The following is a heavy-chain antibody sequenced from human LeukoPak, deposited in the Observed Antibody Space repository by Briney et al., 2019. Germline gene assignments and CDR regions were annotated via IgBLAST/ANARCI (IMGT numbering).Heavy chain of an antibody. CDR2: ISYDGSNK. CDR1: GFTFSSYG. CDR3: AKAGRYCSSTSCYTHDAFDI. V-gene: IGHV3-30*18. Sequence: GGSLRLSCAASGFTFSSYGMHWVRQAPGKGLEWVAVISYDGSNKYYADSVKGRFTISRDNSKNTLYLQMNSLRAEDTAVYYCAKAGRYCSSTSCYTHDAFDIWGQGTMVTVSS. J-gene: IGHJ3*02. D-gene: IGHD2-2*02.